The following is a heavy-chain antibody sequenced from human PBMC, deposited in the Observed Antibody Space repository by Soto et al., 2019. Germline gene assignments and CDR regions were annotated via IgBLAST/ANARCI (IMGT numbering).Heavy chain of an antibody. D-gene: IGHD6-13*01. CDR2: IYPGDSDT. CDR1: GYSFTSYW. J-gene: IGHJ6*03. Sequence: GESLKISCKGSGYSFTSYWIGWVRQMPGKGLEWMGIIYPGDSDTRYSPSFQGQVTISADKSISTAYLQWSSLKASDTAMYYCARLVAAAADYYYYYMDVWGKGTTVTVSS. CDR3: ARLVAAAADYYYYYMDV. V-gene: IGHV5-51*01.